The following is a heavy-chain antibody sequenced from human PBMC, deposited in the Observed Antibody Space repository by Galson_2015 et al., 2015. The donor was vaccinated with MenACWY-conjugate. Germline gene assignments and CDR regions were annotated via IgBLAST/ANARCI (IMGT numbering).Heavy chain of an antibody. CDR2: IYYSGST. V-gene: IGHV4-39*07. D-gene: IGHD3-10*01. J-gene: IGHJ4*01. Sequence: SETLSLTCTVSGGSISSSSYYWGCIRQPPGKGLEWIGSIYYSGSTYYSPSLKSRITISIDASKNQFSLKLSSVTAADTAVYYCARDRGETYDSGSFFDYWGHGTLVTVSS. CDR3: ARDRGETYDSGSFFDY. CDR1: GGSISSSSYY.